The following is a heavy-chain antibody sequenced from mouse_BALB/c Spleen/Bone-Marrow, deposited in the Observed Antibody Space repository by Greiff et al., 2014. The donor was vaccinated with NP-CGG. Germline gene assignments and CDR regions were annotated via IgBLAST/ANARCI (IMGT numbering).Heavy chain of an antibody. CDR3: ARVELRLPYYFDY. CDR1: GYLFTSYW. CDR2: IDPSDSET. J-gene: IGHJ2*01. V-gene: IGHV1S126*01. D-gene: IGHD1-2*01. Sequence: QVQLKQSGPQVVRPGASVKISCKASGYLFTSYWMHWVKQRPGQGLEWIGMIDPSDSETKLNQKFKDKATLTVDKSFSTAYMQLSSPTSEDSAVYYCARVELRLPYYFDYWGQGTTLTVSS.